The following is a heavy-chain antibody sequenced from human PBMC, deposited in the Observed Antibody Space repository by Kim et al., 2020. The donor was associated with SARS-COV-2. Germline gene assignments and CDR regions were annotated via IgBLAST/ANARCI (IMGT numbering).Heavy chain of an antibody. CDR3: TRDSGYEPWAYFDY. J-gene: IGHJ4*02. D-gene: IGHD5-12*01. Sequence: ESVKGRFTISRDKSKKTLYLQRNSLRAEETAMYYCTRDSGYEPWAYFDYWGQGTLVTDSS. V-gene: IGHV3-30*06.